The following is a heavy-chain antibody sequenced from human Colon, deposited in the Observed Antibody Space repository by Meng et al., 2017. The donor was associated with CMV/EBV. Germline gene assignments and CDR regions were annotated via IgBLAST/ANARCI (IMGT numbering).Heavy chain of an antibody. V-gene: IGHV3-30-3*01. D-gene: IGHD6-6*01. CDR2: ISYDGSNK. Sequence: GESLKISCAASGFTFSSYAMHWVRQAPGKGLEWVAVISYDGSNKYYADSVKGRFTISRDNAKNSLYLQMNSLRAEDTAVYYCARFHSSSSPLPGLLFDYWGQGTLVTVSS. CDR3: ARFHSSSSPLPGLLFDY. J-gene: IGHJ4*02. CDR1: GFTFSSYA.